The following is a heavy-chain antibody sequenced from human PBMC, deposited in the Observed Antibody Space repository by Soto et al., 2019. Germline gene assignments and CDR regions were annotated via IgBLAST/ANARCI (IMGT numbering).Heavy chain of an antibody. D-gene: IGHD3-10*01. CDR1: GFTVSINY. V-gene: IGHV3-66*01. CDR2: IYSGGST. Sequence: PGGSLRLSCAASGFTVSINYMGWVLQAPGKGLEWVSVIYSGGSTYYADSVKGRSTISRDSSKNTLYLQMNSLRAEDTAVYYCARDRLVVRGVIITSLFDYWGQGTLVTVSS. CDR3: ARDRLVVRGVIITSLFDY. J-gene: IGHJ4*02.